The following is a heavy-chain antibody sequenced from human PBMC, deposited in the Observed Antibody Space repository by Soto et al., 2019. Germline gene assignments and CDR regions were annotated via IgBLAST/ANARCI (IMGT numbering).Heavy chain of an antibody. CDR2: IYYSGST. CDR3: ARPVWFGELSVDY. CDR1: GGSISSSSYY. D-gene: IGHD3-10*01. J-gene: IGHJ4*02. Sequence: QLQLQESGPGLVKPSETLSLTCTVSGGSISSSSYYWGWIRQPPGKGLEWIGSIYYSGSTYYNPYLKSRVTISVDTSKNQFSLKLSSVTAADTAVYYCARPVWFGELSVDYWGQGTLVTVSS. V-gene: IGHV4-39*01.